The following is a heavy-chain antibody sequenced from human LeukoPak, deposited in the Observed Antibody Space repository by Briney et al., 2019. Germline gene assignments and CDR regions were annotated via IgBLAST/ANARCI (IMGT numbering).Heavy chain of an antibody. D-gene: IGHD3-3*01. CDR2: IYYSGST. V-gene: IGHV4-59*12. Sequence: SETLSLTCTVSGGSISSYYWSWIRQPPGKGLEWIGYIYYSGSTNYNPSLKSRVTISVDTSKNQFSLKLSSVTAADTAVYYCARAMETTYYDFWSGYQINWFDPWGQGTLVTVSS. CDR3: ARAMETTYYDFWSGYQINWFDP. CDR1: GGSISSYY. J-gene: IGHJ5*02.